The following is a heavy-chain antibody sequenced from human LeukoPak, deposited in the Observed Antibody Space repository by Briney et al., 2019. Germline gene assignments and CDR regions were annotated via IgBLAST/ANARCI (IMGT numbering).Heavy chain of an antibody. V-gene: IGHV3-49*04. J-gene: IGHJ4*02. CDR2: IRSKAYGGTT. D-gene: IGHD3-9*01. Sequence: GGSLRLSCAASGFTFDDYGMSWVRQAPGKGLEWVGFIRSKAYGGTTEYAASVKGRFTISRDDSKSIAYLQMNSLKTEDTAVYYCTRPRLSFDYLQDYWGQGTLVTVSS. CDR3: TRPRLSFDYLQDY. CDR1: GFTFDDYG.